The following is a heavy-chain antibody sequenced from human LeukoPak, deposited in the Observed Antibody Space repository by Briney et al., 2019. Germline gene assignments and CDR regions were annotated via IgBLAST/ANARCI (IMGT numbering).Heavy chain of an antibody. Sequence: ASVKVPCKTSGYTFTDFYIHWVRQAPGQGLEWMGWINPKSGGTNSAQKFQGRVTMTRDTSLSTVYMDLSSLRSDDTAVYYCARGRYSGSYYVDYWGQGTLVTVSS. J-gene: IGHJ4*02. D-gene: IGHD1-26*01. CDR1: GYTFTDFY. CDR3: ARGRYSGSYYVDY. V-gene: IGHV1-2*02. CDR2: INPKSGGT.